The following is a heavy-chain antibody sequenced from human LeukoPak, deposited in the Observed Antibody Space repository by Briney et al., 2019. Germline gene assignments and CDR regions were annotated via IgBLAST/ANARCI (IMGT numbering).Heavy chain of an antibody. CDR2: IDHTGST. V-gene: IGHV4-34*01. J-gene: IGHJ5*02. CDR3: ATTRRKAYANHWHWFDP. Sequence: SETLSLTCIVPGGSFSGYYWSWIRQPPGKGLQWIGEIDHTGSTNYNPSLKSRVTISVDTSKDQFSLRLKSVTAADTGVYYCATTRRKAYANHWHWFDPWGQGTVVTVPS. D-gene: IGHD2-2*01. CDR1: GGSFSGYY.